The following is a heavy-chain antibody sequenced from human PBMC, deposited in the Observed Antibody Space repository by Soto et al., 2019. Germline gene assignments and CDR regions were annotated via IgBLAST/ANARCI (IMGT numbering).Heavy chain of an antibody. CDR1: GFTFSSYS. CDR3: AKDSSVLRYFDWLLPSRRDDAFDI. CDR2: ITSSGAYI. J-gene: IGHJ3*02. D-gene: IGHD3-9*01. Sequence: GGSLRLSCASSGFTFSSYSMKWVRQVPGKGLEWVSSITSSGAYIYYADSVKGRFAISRDNAKNSVYLQMNSLRAEDTAVYYCAKDSSVLRYFDWLLPSRRDDAFDIWGQGTMVT. V-gene: IGHV3-21*04.